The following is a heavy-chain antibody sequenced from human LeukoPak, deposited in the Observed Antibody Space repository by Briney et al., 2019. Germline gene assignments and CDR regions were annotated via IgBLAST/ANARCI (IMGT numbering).Heavy chain of an antibody. CDR3: ARDDSFWSGYYSPTTHYGMDV. D-gene: IGHD3-3*01. CDR2: INQDGSAK. V-gene: IGHV3-7*01. CDR1: GFTFSSYW. Sequence: PGGSLRLSCAASGFTFSSYWMSWVRQAPGKGLEWVANINQDGSAKYYVDSVKRRFTISRDNAKNSLYLQMNSLRAEDTAVYYCARDDSFWSGYYSPTTHYGMDVWGQGTTVTVSS. J-gene: IGHJ6*02.